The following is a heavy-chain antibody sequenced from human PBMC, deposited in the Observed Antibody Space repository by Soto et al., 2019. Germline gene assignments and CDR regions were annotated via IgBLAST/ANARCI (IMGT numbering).Heavy chain of an antibody. Sequence: PGGSLRLSCAASGFTFSNAWMSWVRQAPGKGLEWVGRIKSKTDGGTTDYAAPVKGRFTISRDDSKNTLYLQMNSLKTEDTAVYYCTTGMPSYYGSGSPSAPDYWGQGTLVTVS. CDR1: GFTFSNAW. V-gene: IGHV3-15*01. J-gene: IGHJ4*02. CDR2: IKSKTDGGTT. CDR3: TTGMPSYYGSGSPSAPDY. D-gene: IGHD3-10*01.